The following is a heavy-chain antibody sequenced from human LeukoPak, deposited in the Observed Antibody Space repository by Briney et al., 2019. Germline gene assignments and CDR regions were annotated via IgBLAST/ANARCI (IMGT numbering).Heavy chain of an antibody. CDR1: GFTFSSYW. CDR3: VREGGSDWYSGWFDP. J-gene: IGHJ5*02. D-gene: IGHD6-19*01. CDR2: IKKDGSEK. V-gene: IGHV3-7*01. Sequence: GSLSLSCAASGFTFSSYWMSWVRQVPGKGLEWVANIKKDGSEKKYVDSVKGRFTISRDNAENSLYLQMNSLRVEDTAVYYCVREGGSDWYSGWFDPWGQGTLVTVSS.